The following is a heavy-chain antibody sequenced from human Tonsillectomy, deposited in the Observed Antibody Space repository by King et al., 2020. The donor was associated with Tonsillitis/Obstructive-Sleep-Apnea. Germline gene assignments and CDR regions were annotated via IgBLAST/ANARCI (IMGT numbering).Heavy chain of an antibody. CDR1: GCNGTRYA. CDR2: RRGTGGRT. J-gene: IGHJ4*02. Sequence: GQRGEEGGGGGEPGGGVRGEWEGYGCNGTRYAMKWGRKGPGKRREGGSGRRGTGGRTSHADSVKGRLTISREKSKNTLYLEMNSLRTDDTAVYYCARHRDYSSSSEIDFWGQGALVTVSS. D-gene: IGHD4-11*01. CDR3: ARHRDYSSSSEIDF. V-gene: IGHV3-23*04.